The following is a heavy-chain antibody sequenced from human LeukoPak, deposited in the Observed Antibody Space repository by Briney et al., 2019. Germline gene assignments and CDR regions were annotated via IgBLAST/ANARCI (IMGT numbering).Heavy chain of an antibody. J-gene: IGHJ4*02. CDR2: SSSDGREQ. CDR1: GFTFRTYG. D-gene: IGHD5-24*01. CDR3: AKETSESQNYNFDY. V-gene: IGHV3-30*18. Sequence: GGSLRLSCAASGFTFRTYGMPWVRQAPGKGLEWVAISSSDGREQYYADSVKGRFTISRDNSKNTLYPQMNSLRAEDTAIYYCAKETSESQNYNFDYWGQGTLVTVSS.